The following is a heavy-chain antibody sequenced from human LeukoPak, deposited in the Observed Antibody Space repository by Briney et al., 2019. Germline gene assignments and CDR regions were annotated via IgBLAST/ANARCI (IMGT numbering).Heavy chain of an antibody. Sequence: GGSLRLFCTTSGFTFNNYAMSWVRQVPGKGLEWVSGISGSGGSTFYADSVEGRFTISRDNFKNTLYLQMSSLRVGDTAVYYCAKSATVTFGGVIVPSDYWGQGTLVTVSS. CDR3: AKSATVTFGGVIVPSDY. J-gene: IGHJ4*02. V-gene: IGHV3-23*01. CDR2: ISGSGGST. D-gene: IGHD3-16*02. CDR1: GFTFNNYA.